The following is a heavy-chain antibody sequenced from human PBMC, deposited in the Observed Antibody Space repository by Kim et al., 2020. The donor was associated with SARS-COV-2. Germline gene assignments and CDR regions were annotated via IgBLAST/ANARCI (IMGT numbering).Heavy chain of an antibody. CDR3: TRDIYSGNYFFPIDY. CDR1: GYTFTAYA. V-gene: IGHV1-3*01. J-gene: IGHJ4*02. D-gene: IGHD1-26*01. CDR2: INGGNGDI. Sequence: ASVKVSCKASGYTFTAYAMHWVRQAPGQGLEWMGWINGGNGDIKYSQKFQGRVTITRDTSASTAYMELSSQRTEDTAVYYCTRDIYSGNYFFPIDYWGQGTLVTVSS.